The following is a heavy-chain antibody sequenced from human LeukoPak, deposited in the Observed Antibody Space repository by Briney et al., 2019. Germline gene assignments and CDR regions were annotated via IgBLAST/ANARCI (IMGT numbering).Heavy chain of an antibody. V-gene: IGHV4-34*01. CDR1: GGSFSGHY. CDR3: ARVVCSRNSCDISSGYCDY. J-gene: IGHJ4*02. Sequence: SETLSLTCAVYGGSFSGHYWSWIRQPPGKGLEWIGEINHSGSTNYNPSLKSRVIISGDTSKNHFSLKLTSVSAADTAVYYCARVVCSRNSCDISSGYCDYWGQGTLVAVSS. D-gene: IGHD2-15*01. CDR2: INHSGST.